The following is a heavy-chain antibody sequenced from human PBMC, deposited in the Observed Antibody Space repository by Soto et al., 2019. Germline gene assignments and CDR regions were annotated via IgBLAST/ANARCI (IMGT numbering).Heavy chain of an antibody. D-gene: IGHD6-13*01. V-gene: IGHV3-11*06. CDR3: ARGSSVRGMNV. Sequence: QVQLIESGGGLVKPGGSLRPSCAASGFTFSDYYMSWVRQAPGKGLEWVSYISGADPYMKYADAVRGRFTISRDNAKSSLYLQMNSLRDDDTAVYYCARGSSVRGMNVWGQGTTVTVSS. CDR1: GFTFSDYY. J-gene: IGHJ6*02. CDR2: ISGADPYM.